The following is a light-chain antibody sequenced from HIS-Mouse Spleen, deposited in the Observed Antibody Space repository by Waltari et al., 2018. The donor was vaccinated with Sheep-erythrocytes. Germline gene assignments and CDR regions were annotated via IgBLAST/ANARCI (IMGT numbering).Light chain of an antibody. CDR1: QSISSY. V-gene: IGKV1-39*01. Sequence: DIQMTQSPSSLSASVGDRVTITCRESQSISSYLNWYQQKPGKAPKLLIYAASSLQSGVPSRFSGSGSGTDFNLTISSLQPEDFATYYCQQSYSTPPTFGGGTKVEIK. J-gene: IGKJ4*01. CDR3: QQSYSTPPT. CDR2: AAS.